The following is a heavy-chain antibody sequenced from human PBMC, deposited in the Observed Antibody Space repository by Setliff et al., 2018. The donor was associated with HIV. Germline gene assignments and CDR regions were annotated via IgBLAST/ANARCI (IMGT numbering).Heavy chain of an antibody. J-gene: IGHJ6*03. Sequence: SVKVSCKASGGTFSNYAFSWVRQAPGQGLEWMGEIIPLFGTAHYAQRFQGRVTITADHSTSTAYMELSRLKSADTAVYYCARSRGTSQYHYYMDVWGKGTTVTVSS. D-gene: IGHD4-4*01. CDR2: IIPLFGTA. CDR3: ARSRGTSQYHYYMDV. V-gene: IGHV1-69*13. CDR1: GGTFSNYA.